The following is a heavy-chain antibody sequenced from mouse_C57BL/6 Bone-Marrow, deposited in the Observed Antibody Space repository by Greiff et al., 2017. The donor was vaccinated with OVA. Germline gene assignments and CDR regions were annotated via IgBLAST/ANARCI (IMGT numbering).Heavy chain of an antibody. CDR1: GFNIKDDY. CDR3: TTYSNLAY. CDR2: IDPENGDT. Sequence: EVQLQQSGAELVRPGASVKLSCTASGFNIKDDYMHWVKQRPEQGLEWIGWIDPENGDTEYASKFQGKATITADTSSNTAYLQLSSLTSEDTAVYYCTTYSNLAYWGQGTLVTVSA. D-gene: IGHD2-5*01. J-gene: IGHJ3*01. V-gene: IGHV14-4*01.